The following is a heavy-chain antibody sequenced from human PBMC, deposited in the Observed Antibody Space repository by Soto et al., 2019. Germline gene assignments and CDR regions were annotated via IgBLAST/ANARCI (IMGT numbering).Heavy chain of an antibody. CDR2: TDGDGTGT. Sequence: EVQVVESGGGLVQPGGSLRLSCATSGFTFANYWMHWVRQVPGKGLEWVARTDGDGTGTSYADSVKGRFTVSRDNAKSTVYLLMISLRVYDTAVYYCVSVFEYWGQGTLATVSS. CDR1: GFTFANYW. D-gene: IGHD4-17*01. CDR3: VSVFEY. J-gene: IGHJ4*02. V-gene: IGHV3-74*01.